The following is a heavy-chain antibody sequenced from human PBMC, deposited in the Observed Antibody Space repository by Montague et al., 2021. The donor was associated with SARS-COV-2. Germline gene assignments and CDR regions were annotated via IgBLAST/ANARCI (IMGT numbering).Heavy chain of an antibody. D-gene: IGHD3-16*01. J-gene: IGHJ6*02. CDR1: AGSISSSNW. Sequence: SETLSLTCAVSAGSISSSNWWSWVRQPPGKGLEWIAEIYHSGGTNYNPFLKSRVTISVDKSKNQFSLKLSSVTAADTAVYYCARIPFGYYGMDVWGQGTTVTVSS. V-gene: IGHV4-4*02. CDR3: ARIPFGYYGMDV. CDR2: IYHSGGT.